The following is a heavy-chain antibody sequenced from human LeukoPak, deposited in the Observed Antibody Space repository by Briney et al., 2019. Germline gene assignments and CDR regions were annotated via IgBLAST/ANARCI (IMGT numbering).Heavy chain of an antibody. J-gene: IGHJ5*02. CDR1: GGTFSSYA. D-gene: IGHD6-13*01. CDR2: IIPIFGTA. CDR3: ARLKEQQLVGGFDP. Sequence: GASVKVSCKASGGTFSSYAISWVRQAPGQGLEWMGGIIPIFGTANYAQKFQGRVTITADESTSTAYMELSSLRSEDTAVYYCARLKEQQLVGGFDPWGQGTLVTVSP. V-gene: IGHV1-69*01.